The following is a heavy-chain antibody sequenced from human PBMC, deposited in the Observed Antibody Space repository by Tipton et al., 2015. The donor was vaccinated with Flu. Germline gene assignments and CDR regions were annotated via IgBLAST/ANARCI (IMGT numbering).Heavy chain of an antibody. D-gene: IGHD2-2*01. CDR2: IHREGNS. CDR3: ARDPSLGMPDYFDY. Sequence: TLSLTCSVFGDSIDSRYYWGWIRQPPGKGLEWIGNIHREGNSYYNPSLKSRVTISVDTSRKQFSLQLRSVTAADTAVYYCARDPSLGMPDYFDYWGQGTLVTASS. J-gene: IGHJ4*02. V-gene: IGHV4-38-2*02. CDR1: GDSIDSRYY.